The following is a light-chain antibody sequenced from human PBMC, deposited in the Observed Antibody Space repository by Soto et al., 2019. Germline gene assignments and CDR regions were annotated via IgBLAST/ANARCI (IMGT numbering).Light chain of an antibody. CDR1: QSISRY. V-gene: IGKV3-20*01. CDR3: QQYGSPPQT. Sequence: IVLTQSPGTLSLSPGERTTLSCRASQSISRYLAWYQQKPGQGPRLLIYGASSRATGTPDRFSGSGSGTDFTLTINRLEPEDFVVYYCQQYGSPPQTFGQGTKVDIK. CDR2: GAS. J-gene: IGKJ1*01.